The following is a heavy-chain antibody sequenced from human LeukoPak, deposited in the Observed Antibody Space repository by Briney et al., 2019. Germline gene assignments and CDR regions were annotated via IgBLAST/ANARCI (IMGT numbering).Heavy chain of an antibody. J-gene: IGHJ4*02. V-gene: IGHV4-4*02. CDR1: GGSISSSNW. D-gene: IGHD3-22*01. Sequence: SETLSLTCAVSGGSISSSNWWSWVRQPPGKGLEWIGEIYHSGSTNYNPSLKSRVTISVDKSKNQFSLKLSSVTAADTAVYYCASLSYDSSGYLEYWGQGTLVTVSS. CDR3: ASLSYDSSGYLEY. CDR2: IYHSGST.